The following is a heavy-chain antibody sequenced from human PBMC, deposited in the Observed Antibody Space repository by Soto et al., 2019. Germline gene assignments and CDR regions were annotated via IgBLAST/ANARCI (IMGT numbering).Heavy chain of an antibody. CDR1: GFTFSDYG. V-gene: IGHV3-30*18. CDR3: AKGPDIAVSGPNDY. J-gene: IGHJ4*02. D-gene: IGHD3-9*01. CDR2: ISYDATSK. Sequence: VQLVETGGGLVQPGGSLRLSCEAPGFTFSDYGMHWVRQAPGKGLEWVAVISYDATSKYFGDSVKGRFTVTGDNSKNTVHLEMNSLRTDDTAVYYCAKGPDIAVSGPNDYWGQGTLVTVSS.